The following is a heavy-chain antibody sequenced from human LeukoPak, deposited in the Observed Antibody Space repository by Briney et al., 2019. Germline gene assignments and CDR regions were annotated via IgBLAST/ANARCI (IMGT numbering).Heavy chain of an antibody. Sequence: GGSLRLSCAASGFTFSNAWMSWVRQAPGKGLEWVGRIKSKTDGGTTDYAAPVKGRFTNSRDDSKNTLFLQMNSLKTEDTAVYYCATDSRYGSGGLDYWGQGTLVTVSS. V-gene: IGHV3-15*01. J-gene: IGHJ4*02. CDR3: ATDSRYGSGGLDY. CDR2: IKSKTDGGTT. CDR1: GFTFSNAW. D-gene: IGHD3-10*01.